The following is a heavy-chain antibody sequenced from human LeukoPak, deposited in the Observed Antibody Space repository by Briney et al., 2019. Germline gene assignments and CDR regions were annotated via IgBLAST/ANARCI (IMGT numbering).Heavy chain of an antibody. CDR3: ARHTFHGQAVIVVVPTPDWYFDV. CDR1: GDSIGSKSYY. Sequence: SETLSLICTVSGDSIGSKSYYWGWIRQPPGEGLEWIGSIYHSGRTYYSPSLKSRVTISVDTSMNQMSLKLTSVTAADTAIYYCARHTFHGQAVIVVVPTPDWYFDVWGRGTLVAASS. D-gene: IGHD3-22*01. CDR2: IYHSGRT. J-gene: IGHJ2*01. V-gene: IGHV4-39*01.